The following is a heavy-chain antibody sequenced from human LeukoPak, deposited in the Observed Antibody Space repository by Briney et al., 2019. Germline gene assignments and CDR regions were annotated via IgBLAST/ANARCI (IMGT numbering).Heavy chain of an antibody. CDR3: ARGSLLRYFDWLSETDAFDI. D-gene: IGHD3-9*01. CDR2: IYTSGST. V-gene: IGHV4-4*07. CDR1: GGSISSYY. J-gene: IGHJ3*02. Sequence: SETLSLTCTVSGGSISSYYWSWIRQPAGKGLEWIGRIYTSGSTNYNPSLKSRVTMSVDTSKNQFSLKLSSVTAADTAVYYCARGSLLRYFDWLSETDAFDIWGQGTMVTVSS.